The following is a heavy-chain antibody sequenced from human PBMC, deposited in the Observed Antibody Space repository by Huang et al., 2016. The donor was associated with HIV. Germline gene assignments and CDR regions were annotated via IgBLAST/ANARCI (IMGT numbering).Heavy chain of an antibody. D-gene: IGHD3-22*01. J-gene: IGHJ4*02. Sequence: QVQLVQSGAEVKKPGASVKVSCKASGYTFTGYYMHWVRQAPGQGLEWMGWINPNSGGTDYAQKFQGRVTMTREPSITTAYMELSRLRSDDTAVYYCARGPYYGSSGYARGLGYWGQGTLVTVSS. V-gene: IGHV1-2*02. CDR2: INPNSGGT. CDR3: ARGPYYGSSGYARGLGY. CDR1: GYTFTGYY.